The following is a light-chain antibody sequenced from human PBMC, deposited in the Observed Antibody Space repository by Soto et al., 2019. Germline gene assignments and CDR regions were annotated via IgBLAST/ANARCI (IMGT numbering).Light chain of an antibody. Sequence: DIQMTQSPSSLSASVGDRVTITRRPRKSISMWFARYQQTPGKAPELMIYARSTLQSGVPSRISGSESETDFTLTISRLQPEDSATYYCQKANRFRLTFPGGTKSDIK. CDR2: ARS. CDR1: KSISMW. CDR3: QKANRFRLT. V-gene: IGKV1-12*01. J-gene: IGKJ4*02.